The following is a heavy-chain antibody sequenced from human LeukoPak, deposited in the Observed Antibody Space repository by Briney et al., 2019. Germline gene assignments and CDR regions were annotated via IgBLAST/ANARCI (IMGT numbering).Heavy chain of an antibody. V-gene: IGHV4-61*09. D-gene: IGHD2-21*01. Sequence: SETLSLTCTVSGGSISSGSYYWSWIRQPAGKGLEWIGHIYSSGNTKYNPSLKSRVTISADTSKNQFSLKLSSVTAADTAVYYCASTYSSWYYYYMDVWGKGTTVTVSS. CDR2: IYSSGNT. CDR3: ASTYSSWYYYYMDV. J-gene: IGHJ6*03. CDR1: GGSISSGSYY.